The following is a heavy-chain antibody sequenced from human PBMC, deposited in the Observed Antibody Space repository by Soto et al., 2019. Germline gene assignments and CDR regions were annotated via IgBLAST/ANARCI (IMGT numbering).Heavy chain of an antibody. Sequence: QVQLVQSGAEVKKPGASVKVSCKASGYTFTSYDMNWVRQATGQGLEWMGWMNPNSGDTGYTQKFQGRVTMTRNTSTSTAYMELSSLRSEDTAVYYCARGPSDAYFYQYGMAVWGQGTTVTVSS. CDR1: GYTFTSYD. J-gene: IGHJ6*02. D-gene: IGHD2-2*01. V-gene: IGHV1-8*01. CDR3: ARGPSDAYFYQYGMAV. CDR2: MNPNSGDT.